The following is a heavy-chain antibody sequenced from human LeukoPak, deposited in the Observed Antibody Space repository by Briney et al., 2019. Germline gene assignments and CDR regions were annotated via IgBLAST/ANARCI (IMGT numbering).Heavy chain of an antibody. V-gene: IGHV4-34*01. D-gene: IGHD6-19*01. J-gene: IGHJ6*03. CDR2: IDHSGSA. CDR3: ARGEPQFLAVAGRAYYMDV. Sequence: KPSETLSLTCAVYGGSFSGYYWSWIRQPPGKGLEWIGEIDHSGSANYNPSLKSRVTISVDTSKNQFSLKLSSVNAADTAVYYCARGEPQFLAVAGRAYYMDVWGKGTTVSVSS. CDR1: GGSFSGYY.